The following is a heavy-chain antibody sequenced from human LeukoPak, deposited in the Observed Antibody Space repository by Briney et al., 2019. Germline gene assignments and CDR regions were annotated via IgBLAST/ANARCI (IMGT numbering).Heavy chain of an antibody. V-gene: IGHV3-23*01. CDR3: ARDRYGSGSYYNEAWFDS. J-gene: IGHJ5*01. CDR2: ISGSGGSA. Sequence: GGSLRLSCAASGFTFSSYGMSWIRQAPGKGLEWVSAISGSGGSAYYADSVKGRFTISRDNSKNTLYLQMNSLRAEDTAVYYCARDRYGSGSYYNEAWFDSWGQGTLVTVSS. CDR1: GFTFSSYG. D-gene: IGHD3-10*01.